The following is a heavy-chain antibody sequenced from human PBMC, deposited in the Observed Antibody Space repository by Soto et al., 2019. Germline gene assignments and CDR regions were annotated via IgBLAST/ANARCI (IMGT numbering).Heavy chain of an antibody. V-gene: IGHV3-74*01. D-gene: IGHD3-3*01. Sequence: DVQLVESGGGLVQPGGSLRLSCAASGFTFSDYWMHWVRQAPGKGLVWVSRINSDGSSTNYADSVKGRFTISRDNAKKTLYLQMNTLKGEDTAMYYCARGPGEYCDYWSWGQGTLVTVSS. J-gene: IGHJ4*02. CDR3: ARGPGEYCDYWS. CDR1: GFTFSDYW. CDR2: INSDGSST.